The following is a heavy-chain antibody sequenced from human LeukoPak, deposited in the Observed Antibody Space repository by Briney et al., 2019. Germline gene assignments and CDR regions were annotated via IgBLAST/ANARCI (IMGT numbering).Heavy chain of an antibody. CDR1: GFTFSSYE. J-gene: IGHJ6*02. D-gene: IGHD6-19*01. V-gene: IGHV3-48*03. CDR2: ISSSGSTI. Sequence: GGSLSLSCAASGFTFSSYEMNWVRQAQGKGLEWVSYISSSGSTIYYADSVKGRFTISRDNAKNSLYLQMISLRAEDTAVYYCAKVKYNSGFSLMDVWGQGTTVTVSS. CDR3: AKVKYNSGFSLMDV.